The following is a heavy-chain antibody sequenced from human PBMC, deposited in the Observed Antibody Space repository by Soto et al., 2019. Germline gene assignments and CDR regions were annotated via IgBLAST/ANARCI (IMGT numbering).Heavy chain of an antibody. CDR1: GFTFSIYA. CDR2: ISGSGGNT. D-gene: IGHD6-19*01. Sequence: EVQLLESGGGLVQPGGSMRLSCAASGFTFSIYAMSFVRQTPGKGLEWVSGISGSGGNTYYAESVKGRFTISRDNSRNTVYLQMNSLRVDDTAVYYCAKDAYVSGWFLDAIDIWGQGTMVTVSS. V-gene: IGHV3-23*01. J-gene: IGHJ3*02. CDR3: AKDAYVSGWFLDAIDI.